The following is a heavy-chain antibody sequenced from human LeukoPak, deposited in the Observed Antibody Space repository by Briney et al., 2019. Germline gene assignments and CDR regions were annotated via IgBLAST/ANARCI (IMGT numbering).Heavy chain of an antibody. J-gene: IGHJ4*02. CDR2: ISYDGSNK. V-gene: IGHV3-30*18. CDR1: GFTFSSYG. CDR3: AKVGIVSTIQPDLFAY. D-gene: IGHD5/OR15-5a*01. Sequence: GGSLRLSCAASGFTFSSYGMHWVRQAPGKGLEWVAVISYDGSNKYYADSVKGRFTISRDNSKNTLYLQMNSLRAEDTAVYYCAKVGIVSTIQPDLFAYWRQGTLVTVSS.